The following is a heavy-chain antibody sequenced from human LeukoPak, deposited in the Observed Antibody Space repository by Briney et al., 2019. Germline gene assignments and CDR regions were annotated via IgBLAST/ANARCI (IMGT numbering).Heavy chain of an antibody. CDR2: ISSSGSTI. Sequence: GGSLRLSCAASGFTFSSYEMNWVRQAPGKGLEWVSYISSSGSTIYYADSVKGRFTISRDNAKNTLYLQMNSLRAEDTAAYYCARGPMVRTNLFDYWGQGTLVTVSS. D-gene: IGHD3-10*01. CDR1: GFTFSSYE. CDR3: ARGPMVRTNLFDY. J-gene: IGHJ4*02. V-gene: IGHV3-48*03.